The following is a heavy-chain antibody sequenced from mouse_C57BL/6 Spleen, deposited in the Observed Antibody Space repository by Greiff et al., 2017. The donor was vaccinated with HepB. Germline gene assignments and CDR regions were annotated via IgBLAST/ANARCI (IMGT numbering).Heavy chain of an antibody. Sequence: VQLQQSGGGLVQPKGSLKLSCAASGFSFNTYAMNWVRQAPGKGLEWVARIRSKSNNYATYYADSVKDRFTISRDDSESMLYLQMNNLKTEDTAMYYCVRHGYDENNFDYWGQGTTLTVSS. CDR2: IRSKSNNYAT. CDR3: VRHGYDENNFDY. V-gene: IGHV10-1*01. D-gene: IGHD2-14*01. CDR1: GFSFNTYA. J-gene: IGHJ2*01.